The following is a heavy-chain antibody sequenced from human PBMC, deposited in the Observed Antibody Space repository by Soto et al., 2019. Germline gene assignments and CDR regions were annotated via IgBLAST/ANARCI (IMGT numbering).Heavy chain of an antibody. Sequence: GESLKISCKGSGYSFTSYWIGWVRQMPGKGLEWMGIIYPGDSDTRYSPSFQGQVTISADKSISTAYLQWSSLKASDTAMYYCARLGQRLEYYYYGMDVWGQGTTVTVSS. J-gene: IGHJ6*02. CDR2: IYPGDSDT. CDR1: GYSFTSYW. V-gene: IGHV5-51*01. CDR3: ARLGQRLEYYYYGMDV. D-gene: IGHD6-25*01.